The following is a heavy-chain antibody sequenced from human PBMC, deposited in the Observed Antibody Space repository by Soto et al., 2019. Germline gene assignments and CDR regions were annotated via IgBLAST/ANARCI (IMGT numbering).Heavy chain of an antibody. CDR1: GGTFSSYA. Sequence: GASVKVSCKASGGTFSSYAISWVRQAPGQGLEWMGGIIPIFGTANYAQKFQGRVTITADESTSTAYMELSSLRSEDTAVYYCARRGIYYGDYASGYGMDVWGQGTTVTVSS. D-gene: IGHD4-17*01. V-gene: IGHV1-69*13. J-gene: IGHJ6*02. CDR3: ARRGIYYGDYASGYGMDV. CDR2: IIPIFGTA.